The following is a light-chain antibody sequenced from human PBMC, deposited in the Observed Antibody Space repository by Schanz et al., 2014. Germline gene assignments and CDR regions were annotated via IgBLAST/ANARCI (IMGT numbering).Light chain of an antibody. V-gene: IGLV2-14*01. CDR3: TSYRSGGTHVI. CDR1: SSDVGGYNY. CDR2: DVS. J-gene: IGLJ2*01. Sequence: QSALTQPASVSGSPGQSITISCTGTSSDVGGYNYVSWYQQHPGKAPKLIIYDVSKRPSGVPDRFSGSKSGDTASLTISGLQAEDEADYYCTSYRSGGTHVIFGGGTKVTVL.